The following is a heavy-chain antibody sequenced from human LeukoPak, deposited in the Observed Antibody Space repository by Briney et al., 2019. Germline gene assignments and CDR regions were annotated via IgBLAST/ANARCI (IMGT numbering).Heavy chain of an antibody. CDR2: ISYDGSNK. V-gene: IGHV3-30*18. J-gene: IGHJ4*02. D-gene: IGHD1-7*01. Sequence: GRSLRLSCAASGFTFSSYGMHWVRQAPGKGLEWVAVISYDGSNKYYADSVKGRFTISRDNSKYTLYLQMNSLRAEDTAVYYCAKDISGYNWNYGAFDYWGQGTLVTVSS. CDR1: GFTFSSYG. CDR3: AKDISGYNWNYGAFDY.